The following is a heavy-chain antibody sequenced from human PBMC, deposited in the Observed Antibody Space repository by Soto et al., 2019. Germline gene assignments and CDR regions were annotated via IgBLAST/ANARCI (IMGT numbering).Heavy chain of an antibody. D-gene: IGHD6-13*01. CDR1: GGSISSGDYY. CDR2: IYYSGST. CDR3: ARDQGAAAGIQGYNWFDP. Sequence: SETLSLTCTVSGGSISSGDYYWSWIRQPPGKGLEWIGYIYYSGSTYYNPSLKSRVTISVDTSKNQFSLKLSSVTAADTAVYYCARDQGAAAGIQGYNWFDPWGQGTLVTVSS. V-gene: IGHV4-30-4*02. J-gene: IGHJ5*02.